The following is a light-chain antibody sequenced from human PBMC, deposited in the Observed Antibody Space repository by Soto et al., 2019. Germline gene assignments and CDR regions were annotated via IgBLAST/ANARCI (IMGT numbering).Light chain of an antibody. Sequence: QSVLTQPASVSGSPGQSITISCTGTSSDIGAYKFVSWYQQHPGKAPKLMIYEGTTRPSGVSYRFSGSKSGNTASLTISGLQAEDEADYFCCSYAATFSVFGGGTQLTVL. CDR3: CSYAATFSV. V-gene: IGLV2-23*01. CDR1: SSDIGAYKF. J-gene: IGLJ3*02. CDR2: EGT.